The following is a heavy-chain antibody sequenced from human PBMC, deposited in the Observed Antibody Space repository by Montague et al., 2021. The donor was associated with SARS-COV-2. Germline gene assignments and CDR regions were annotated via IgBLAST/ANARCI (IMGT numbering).Heavy chain of an antibody. J-gene: IGHJ4*02. Sequence: SETLSLTCAVYGGSFSDYPWTWIRQPPGKGLQWIGHIRHSGATKYNPSLESRLTISVDTSKNQFSLKLSSVTAADTAVYYCARGAPGFWGQGSLVTVSS. CDR3: ARGAPGF. CDR1: GGSFSDYP. V-gene: IGHV4-34*01. D-gene: IGHD6-25*01. CDR2: IRHSGAT.